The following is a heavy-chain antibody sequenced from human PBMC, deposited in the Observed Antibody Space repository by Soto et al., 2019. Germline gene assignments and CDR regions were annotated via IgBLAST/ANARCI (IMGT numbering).Heavy chain of an antibody. CDR2: IYHSGST. V-gene: IGHV4-30-2*01. D-gene: IGHD4-4*01. CDR1: GGSISSGGYS. CDR3: ARSPDDYSNYPGWHYYYGMDV. Sequence: QLQLQESGSGLVKPSQTLSLTCAVSGGSISSGGYSWSWIRQPPGKGLEWIGYIYHSGSTYYNPSLKSRVTISVDRSKNQFSLKLSSVTAADTAVYYCARSPDDYSNYPGWHYYYGMDVWGQGTTVTVSS. J-gene: IGHJ6*02.